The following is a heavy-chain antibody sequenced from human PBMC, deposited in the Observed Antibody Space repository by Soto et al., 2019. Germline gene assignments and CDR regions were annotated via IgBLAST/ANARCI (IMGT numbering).Heavy chain of an antibody. D-gene: IGHD3-3*01. CDR1: GFTFSSYS. V-gene: IGHV3-21*01. CDR2: ISSSSSYI. CDR3: ARDSITIFGVVRDPSYYYYGTDV. J-gene: IGHJ6*02. Sequence: PGGSLRLSCAASGFTFSSYSMNWVRQAPGKGLEWVSSISSSSSYIYYADSVKGRFTISRDNAKNSLYLQMNSLRAEDTAVYYCARDSITIFGVVRDPSYYYYGTDVWGQGTTVTVSS.